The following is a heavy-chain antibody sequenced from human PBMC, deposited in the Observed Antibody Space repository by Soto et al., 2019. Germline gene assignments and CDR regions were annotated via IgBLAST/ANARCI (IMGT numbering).Heavy chain of an antibody. Sequence: TFSGGSISSGGYYWSWIRQHPGKGLEWIGYIYYSGSTYYNPSLKSRVTMSVDTSKNQFSLKLSSVTAADTAVYYCARAPLNIAAAGNGPDYWGQGTLVTVSS. J-gene: IGHJ4*02. V-gene: IGHV4-31*02. D-gene: IGHD6-13*01. CDR1: GGSISSGGYY. CDR2: IYYSGST. CDR3: ARAPLNIAAAGNGPDY.